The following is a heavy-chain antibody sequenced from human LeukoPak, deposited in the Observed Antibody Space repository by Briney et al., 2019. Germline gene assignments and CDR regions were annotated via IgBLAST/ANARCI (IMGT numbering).Heavy chain of an antibody. V-gene: IGHV3-30*09. Sequence: AGRSLRLSCAASGFTFSSYAMHWVRQAPGKGLEWVAVISYDGSNKYYADSVKGRFAISRDNSKNTLYLQMNSLRAEDTAVYYCAREKDYGDYSPDYYYGMDVWGQGTTVNVSS. CDR2: ISYDGSNK. D-gene: IGHD4-17*01. CDR1: GFTFSSYA. J-gene: IGHJ6*02. CDR3: AREKDYGDYSPDYYYGMDV.